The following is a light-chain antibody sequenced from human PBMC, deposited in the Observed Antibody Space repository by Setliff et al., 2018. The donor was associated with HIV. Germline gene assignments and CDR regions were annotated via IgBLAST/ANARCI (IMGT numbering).Light chain of an antibody. CDR3: SSYSDSSTLV. CDR2: DVS. Sequence: QSALAQPASVSGSPGQSITISCTGSSSDVGGYNYVSWYQQHPGKAPKLMIYDVSQRPSGVSDRFSGSKSGVTASLTISGLQDEDEADYYCSSYSDSSTLVFGGGTKVT. J-gene: IGLJ2*01. V-gene: IGLV2-14*03. CDR1: SSDVGGYNY.